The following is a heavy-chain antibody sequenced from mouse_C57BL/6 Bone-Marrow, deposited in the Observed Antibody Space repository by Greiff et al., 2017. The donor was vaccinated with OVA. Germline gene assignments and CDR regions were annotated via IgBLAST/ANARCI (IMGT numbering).Heavy chain of an antibody. CDR1: GYTFTGYW. CDR2: VLPGSGST. CDR3: ARRGEVWFAC. J-gene: IGHJ3*01. V-gene: IGHV1-9*01. Sequence: QVQLQQSGAELMKPGASVKLSCKATGYTFTGYWIEWVQQRPGHGLEWIGEVLPGSGSTNSNEKFKGKATFTADTSSNTAYRQLSSLTTEDSAIYYGARRGEVWFACWGQGALVTVSA.